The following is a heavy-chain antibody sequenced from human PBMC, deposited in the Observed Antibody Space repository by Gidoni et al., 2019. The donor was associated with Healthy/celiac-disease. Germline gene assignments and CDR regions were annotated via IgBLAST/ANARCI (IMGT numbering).Heavy chain of an antibody. Sequence: EVQLVEYGGGLVQPGRSLRLSCAASGLTFDDYAMHWVRQAPGKGREWVSGISWNSGSIGYADSVKGRFTISRDNAKNSLYLQMNSLRAEDTALYYCAKDSSMYSYGYFDYWGQGTLVTVSS. CDR1: GLTFDDYA. CDR3: AKDSSMYSYGYFDY. D-gene: IGHD5-18*01. J-gene: IGHJ4*02. V-gene: IGHV3-9*01. CDR2: ISWNSGSI.